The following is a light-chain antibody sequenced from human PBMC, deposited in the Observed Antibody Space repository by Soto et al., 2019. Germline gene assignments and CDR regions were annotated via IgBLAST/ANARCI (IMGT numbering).Light chain of an antibody. J-gene: IGKJ2*01. CDR2: AAA. Sequence: DIQMTQSPSSLSASIGDTITISCRASQNIERYLNWYQKKEGRAPQLLMFAAANLESGVPSRFRGSGSGTDFTLTISSLQPEDVAAYYCQQTHSTIHSFGQGTMVDIK. CDR1: QNIERY. CDR3: QQTHSTIHS. V-gene: IGKV1-39*01.